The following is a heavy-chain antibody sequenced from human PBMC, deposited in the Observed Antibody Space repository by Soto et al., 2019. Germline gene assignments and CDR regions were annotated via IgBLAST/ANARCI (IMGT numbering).Heavy chain of an antibody. Sequence: QITLKESGPTRVKPTQTLTLTCTFSGFSLSTNGVGVGWSRQPQGKALEGLALIYWDDDKRYSPSLSNRLTITKDTPEKQVVLTMTNMDPVDTATYFCVHRAGIQGNWNVGYFDYWGQGALVTVSS. CDR2: IYWDDDK. V-gene: IGHV2-5*02. CDR3: VHRAGIQGNWNVGYFDY. J-gene: IGHJ4*02. D-gene: IGHD1-1*01. CDR1: GFSLSTNGVG.